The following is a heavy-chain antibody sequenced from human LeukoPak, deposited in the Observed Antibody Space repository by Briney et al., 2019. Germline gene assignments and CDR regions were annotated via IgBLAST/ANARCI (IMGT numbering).Heavy chain of an antibody. V-gene: IGHV4-59*08. CDR3: ARLVTAFDI. Sequence: SETLSLTCTVSGGSISSYYWSWIRQPPGKGLEWIGYIYYSGSTNYNPSLKSRVTISVDTSKNQFSLKLSSVTAADTAVYYCARLVTAFDIWGQGTMLTVSS. CDR2: IYYSGST. J-gene: IGHJ3*02. CDR1: GGSISSYY. D-gene: IGHD5-18*01.